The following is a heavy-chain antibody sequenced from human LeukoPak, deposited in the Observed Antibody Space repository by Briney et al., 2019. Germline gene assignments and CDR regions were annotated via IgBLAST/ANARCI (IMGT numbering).Heavy chain of an antibody. CDR3: ARRTPYCSSTSCYFDY. D-gene: IGHD2-2*01. CDR2: IYSGGST. CDR1: GFTVSSNY. V-gene: IGHV3-53*01. Sequence: GGSLRLSCAASGFTVSSNYMTWVRQAPGQGLEWVSVIYSGGSTYYVDSVKGRFTISRDNSKNTLYLQMNSLRAEDTAVYYCARRTPYCSSTSCYFDYWGQGTLVTVSS. J-gene: IGHJ4*02.